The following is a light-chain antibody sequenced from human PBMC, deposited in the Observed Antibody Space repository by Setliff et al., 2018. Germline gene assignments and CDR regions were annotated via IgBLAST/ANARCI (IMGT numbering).Light chain of an antibody. V-gene: IGLV2-8*01. Sequence: QSALTQLPSASGSPGQSVTISCTRTSSDVGGINHVSWYQQHPGKAPRLMIFEVSKRPSGVPDRFSGSKSGNTASLTVSGLQAEDEADYYCSSYAGNYIYVFGTGTKVTVL. CDR2: EVS. J-gene: IGLJ1*01. CDR1: SSDVGGINH. CDR3: SSYAGNYIYV.